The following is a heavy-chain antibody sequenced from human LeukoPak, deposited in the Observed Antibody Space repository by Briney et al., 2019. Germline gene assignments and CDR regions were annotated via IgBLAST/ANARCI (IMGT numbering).Heavy chain of an antibody. D-gene: IGHD3-22*01. V-gene: IGHV3-21*01. CDR1: GFTFSSYS. J-gene: IGHJ4*02. CDR2: ISSSSSYI. Sequence: GGSLRLSCAASGFTFSSYSMNWVRQAPGKGLEWVSSISSSSSYIYYADSVKGRFTISRDNSKNTLYLQMNSLRAEDTAVYYCARDPEYYYDSSGYYSDYFDYWGQGTLVTVSS. CDR3: ARDPEYYYDSSGYYSDYFDY.